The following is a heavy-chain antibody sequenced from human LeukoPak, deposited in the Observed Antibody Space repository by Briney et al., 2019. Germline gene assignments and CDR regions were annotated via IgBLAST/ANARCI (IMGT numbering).Heavy chain of an antibody. J-gene: IGHJ4*02. CDR3: AGVDTAMATMGY. D-gene: IGHD5-18*01. CDR2: IYYSGST. Sequence: SETLSLTCAVPGGSISSYYWSWILQPPGKGLEWIGYIYYSGSTNYNPSLKSRVTISVDTSKNQFSLKLSSVTAADTAVYYCAGVDTAMATMGYWGQGTLVTVS. V-gene: IGHV4-59*01. CDR1: GGSISSYY.